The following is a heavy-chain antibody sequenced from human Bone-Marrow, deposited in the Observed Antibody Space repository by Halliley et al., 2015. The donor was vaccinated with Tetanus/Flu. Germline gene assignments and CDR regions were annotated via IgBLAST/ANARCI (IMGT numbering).Heavy chain of an antibody. J-gene: IGHJ4*02. CDR1: GFSFSDYY. D-gene: IGHD1-26*01. CDR2: ISSSVTNT. CDR3: AVYSGSSCFSD. Sequence: SLRLSCAASGFSFSDYYMSWIRQAPGKGLEWVSYISSSVTNTKYADSVKGRLTISRDNAKNSLYLQMSRLRAEDTALYYCAVYSGSSCFSDWGQGTLVTVSS. V-gene: IGHV3-11*06.